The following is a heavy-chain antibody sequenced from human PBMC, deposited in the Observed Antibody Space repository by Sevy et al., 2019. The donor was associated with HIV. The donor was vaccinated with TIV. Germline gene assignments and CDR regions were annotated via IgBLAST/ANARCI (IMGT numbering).Heavy chain of an antibody. CDR3: ARDADYYDSKQRDYYYYYYGMDV. V-gene: IGHV3-33*01. CDR2: IWHDGDNK. D-gene: IGHD3-22*01. J-gene: IGHJ6*02. CDR1: GFTFNIFG. Sequence: GGSLRLSCVASGFTFNIFGMHWVRQAPGKGLEWVAFIWHDGDNKYYVDSGKGRFPISRDNSKNTVYLQMDSLRAEDTAVYYCARDADYYDSKQRDYYYYYYGMDVWGQGTTVTVSS.